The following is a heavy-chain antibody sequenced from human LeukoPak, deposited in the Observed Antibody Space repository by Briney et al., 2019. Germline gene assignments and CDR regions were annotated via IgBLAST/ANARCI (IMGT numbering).Heavy chain of an antibody. D-gene: IGHD5-18*01. CDR2: IYHSGST. Sequence: SETLSLTCTVSGYSISSGYYWGWIRQPPGKGLEWIGSIYHSGSTYYNPSLKSRVTISVDTSKNQFSLKLSSVTAADTAVYYCARDGRIQLWLWGFDPWGQGTLVTVSS. V-gene: IGHV4-38-2*02. CDR1: GYSISSGYY. CDR3: ARDGRIQLWLWGFDP. J-gene: IGHJ5*02.